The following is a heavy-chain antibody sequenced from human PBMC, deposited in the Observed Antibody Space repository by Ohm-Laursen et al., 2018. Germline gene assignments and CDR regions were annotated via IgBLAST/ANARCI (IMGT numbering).Heavy chain of an antibody. D-gene: IGHD3-3*02. Sequence: SDTLSLTCTVSGVSINSGDYHWSWIRQHPGKGLEWIGFIYYSVTTYYNPSLKSRVTISVDTSKNQFSLKLSSVTAADTAVYYCARDRISANGYYFDNWGQGILVTVSS. CDR2: IYYSVTT. CDR1: GVSINSGDYH. J-gene: IGHJ4*02. V-gene: IGHV4-31*03. CDR3: ARDRISANGYYFDN.